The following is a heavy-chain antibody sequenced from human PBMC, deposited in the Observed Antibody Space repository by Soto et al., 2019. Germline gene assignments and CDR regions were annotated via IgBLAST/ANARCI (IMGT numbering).Heavy chain of an antibody. V-gene: IGHV1-18*01. D-gene: IGHD2-15*01. CDR1: GYTFTSYG. CDR2: ISAYNGNT. J-gene: IGHJ4*02. Sequence: SVKVSCKASGYTFTSYGISWVRQAPGQGLEWMGWISAYNGNTNYAQKLQGRVTMTTDTSTSTAYMELRSLRSDDTAVYYCARDRPHRYCSGGSCEKNFDYWGQGTLVTVSS. CDR3: ARDRPHRYCSGGSCEKNFDY.